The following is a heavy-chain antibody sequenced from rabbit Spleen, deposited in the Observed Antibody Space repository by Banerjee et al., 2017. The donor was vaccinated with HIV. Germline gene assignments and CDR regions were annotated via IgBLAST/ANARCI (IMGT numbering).Heavy chain of an antibody. CDR3: ARDPGAYANL. CDR2: IYGGNSGTT. D-gene: IGHD6-1*01. J-gene: IGHJ4*01. Sequence: QEQLEESGGDLVKPEGSLTLTCTASGFSFSIGYWICWVRQAPGEGLEWIACIYGGNSGTTWYANWAKGRFTISKTSSTTVTLQVTSLTAADTATYFCARDPGAYANLWGPGTLVTVS. CDR1: GFSFSIGYW. V-gene: IGHV1S45*01.